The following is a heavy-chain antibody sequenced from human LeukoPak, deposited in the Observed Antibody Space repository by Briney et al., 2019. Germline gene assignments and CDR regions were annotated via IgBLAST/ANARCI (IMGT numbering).Heavy chain of an antibody. V-gene: IGHV4-34*01. Sequence: SETLSLTCAVYGGSFSGYYWSWIRQPPGKGLEWIGEINHSGSTNYNPSLKSRVTISVDTSKNQFSLKLSSVTAADTAVYYCAGGWTMVADFDYWGQGTLVTVSS. CDR2: INHSGST. J-gene: IGHJ4*02. CDR1: GGSFSGYY. CDR3: AGGWTMVADFDY. D-gene: IGHD4/OR15-4a*01.